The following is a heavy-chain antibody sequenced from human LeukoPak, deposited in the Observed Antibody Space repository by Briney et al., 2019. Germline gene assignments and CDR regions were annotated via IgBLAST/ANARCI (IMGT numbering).Heavy chain of an antibody. D-gene: IGHD5-24*01. J-gene: IGHJ4*02. V-gene: IGHV3-11*04. CDR2: ISSSGSTI. CDR3: ARDPTEMATAYFDY. Sequence: GGSLRLSCAASGFTFSDYYMSWIRQAPGKGLEWVSYISSSGSTIYYADSVKGRFTISRDNAKNSLYLQMNSLRAEDTAVYYCARDPTEMATAYFDYWGQGTLVAVSS. CDR1: GFTFSDYY.